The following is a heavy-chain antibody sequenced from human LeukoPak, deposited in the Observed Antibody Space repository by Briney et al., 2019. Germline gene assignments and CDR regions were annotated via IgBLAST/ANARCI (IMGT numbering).Heavy chain of an antibody. CDR1: GYTFTSYY. D-gene: IGHD3-10*01. Sequence: ASVKVSCKASGYTFTSYYMHWVRQAPGQGLEWMGIINPSGGSTSYAQKFQGRVTITRDTSTSTVYMELSSLRSEDTAVCYCAREDWSGSRHRLFDYWGQGTLVTVSS. V-gene: IGHV1-46*01. CDR3: AREDWSGSRHRLFDY. J-gene: IGHJ4*02. CDR2: INPSGGST.